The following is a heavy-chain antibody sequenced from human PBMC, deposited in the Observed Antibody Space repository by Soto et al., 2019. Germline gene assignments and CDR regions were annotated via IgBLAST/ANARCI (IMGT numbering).Heavy chain of an antibody. CDR3: AKVPIPIRTVRDV. CDR1: GFTFSSSA. CDR2: LSVSGGST. D-gene: IGHD2-21*01. V-gene: IGHV3-23*01. Sequence: EVQLLESGGGLVQPGGSLRLSCAASGFTFSSSAMSWVRHAPGKGLEWVSALSVSGGSTYYADYVKGRFTISRDNSQHTLYLKMSCLRAEDTAVYNCAKVPIPIRTVRDVWGQGTSFTVSS. J-gene: IGHJ6*02.